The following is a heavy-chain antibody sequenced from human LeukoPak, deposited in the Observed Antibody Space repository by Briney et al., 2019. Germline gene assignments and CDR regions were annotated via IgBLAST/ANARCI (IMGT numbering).Heavy chain of an antibody. CDR3: ARDSSSWYPFDY. V-gene: IGHV1-69*04. D-gene: IGHD6-13*01. J-gene: IGHJ4*02. CDR2: IIPILGIA. Sequence: SVKVCCKASGGTFSSYTISWVRQAPGQGLEWMGRIIPILGIANYAQKFQGRVTITADKSTSTAYMELSSLRSEDTAVYYCARDSSSWYPFDYWGQGTLVTVFS. CDR1: GGTFSSYT.